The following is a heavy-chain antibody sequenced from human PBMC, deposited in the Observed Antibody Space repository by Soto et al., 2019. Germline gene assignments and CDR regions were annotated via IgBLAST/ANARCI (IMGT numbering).Heavy chain of an antibody. D-gene: IGHD3-16*01. J-gene: IGHJ4*02. Sequence: QVQESGPGLVKPSETLSLTCTVSGSSISSSGYYWGWIRQPPGRGLEWIGSLYYNVGTYYNPSLKSRVTISADTSANQFSLMLNSVTAADTAIYYCARLPSRHWVDYWSQGTLVTVSS. CDR2: LYYNVGT. V-gene: IGHV4-39*01. CDR1: GSSISSSGYY. CDR3: ARLPSRHWVDY.